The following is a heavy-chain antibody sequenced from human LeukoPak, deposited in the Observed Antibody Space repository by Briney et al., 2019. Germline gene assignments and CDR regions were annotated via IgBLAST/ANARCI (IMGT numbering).Heavy chain of an antibody. D-gene: IGHD3-22*01. CDR3: AREVSEGFDF. CDR1: GFIFNNYA. CDR2: ISWNSGTI. V-gene: IGHV3-9*01. Sequence: PGGSLRLSCAGSGFIFNNYAMHWVRQPPGKGLEWVSGISWNSGTIDYADSVRGRFTISRDNAKNSLYLQMDSLRVEDTALYYCAREVSEGFDFWGQGTLVTVSS. J-gene: IGHJ4*02.